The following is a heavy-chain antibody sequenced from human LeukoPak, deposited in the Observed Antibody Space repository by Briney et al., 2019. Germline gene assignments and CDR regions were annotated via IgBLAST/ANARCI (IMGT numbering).Heavy chain of an antibody. V-gene: IGHV3-23*01. D-gene: IGHD4-17*01. J-gene: IGHJ4*02. CDR1: GFSLSTYS. CDR3: AKSNRYGDYENFDY. Sequence: GGSLRLSCVASGFSLSTYSMSWVRQAPGKGLEWLSSISGNSVYMDHADSVKGRFTISRDNSKNTLYLQMSSLRAEDTAIYYCAKSNRYGDYENFDYWGQGTLVTVSS. CDR2: ISGNSVYM.